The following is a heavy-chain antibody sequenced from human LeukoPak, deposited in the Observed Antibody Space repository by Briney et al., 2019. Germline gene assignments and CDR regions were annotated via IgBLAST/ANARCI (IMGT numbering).Heavy chain of an antibody. CDR2: ISPEGSNQ. Sequence: GGSLRLSCAASGFTFNIYGIHWVRQAPGKGLEWLAYISPEGSNQYYADSVKGRFTISRDNSKNILYLQMHSLRTEDTAVHYCARDPIAAAGYWGQGTLVTVSS. D-gene: IGHD6-13*01. V-gene: IGHV3-30*02. J-gene: IGHJ4*02. CDR1: GFTFNIYG. CDR3: ARDPIAAAGY.